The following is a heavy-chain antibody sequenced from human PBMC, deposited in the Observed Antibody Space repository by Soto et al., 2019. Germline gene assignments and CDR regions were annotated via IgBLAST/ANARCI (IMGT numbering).Heavy chain of an antibody. J-gene: IGHJ4*02. D-gene: IGHD2-21*02. CDR2: IYYSGRT. CDR1: GXSLNSRSYY. Sequence: KAXXTLSLPCTVTGXSLNSRSYYWGWIRQPPGKGLEWIWIIYYSGRTYNNKSLRSRFSISIDTSKGQFSLKLKSLTAADTALYFCARQRTSVVTQAYFDVWGPGSLGTVSS. CDR3: ARQRTSVVTQAYFDV. V-gene: IGHV4-39*01.